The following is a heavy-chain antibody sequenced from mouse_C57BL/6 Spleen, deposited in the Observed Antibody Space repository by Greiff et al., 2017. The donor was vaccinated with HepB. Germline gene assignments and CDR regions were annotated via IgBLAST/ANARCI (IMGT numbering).Heavy chain of an antibody. CDR3: ARSFITTVVAPYFDY. V-gene: IGHV5-17*01. CDR1: GFTFSDYG. D-gene: IGHD1-1*01. CDR2: ISSGSSTI. Sequence: DVHLVESGGGLVKPGGSLKLSCAASGFTFSDYGMHWVRQAPEKGLEWVAYISSGSSTIYYADTVKGRFTISRDNAKNTLFLQMTSLRSEDTAMYYCARSFITTVVAPYFDYWGQGTTLTVSS. J-gene: IGHJ2*01.